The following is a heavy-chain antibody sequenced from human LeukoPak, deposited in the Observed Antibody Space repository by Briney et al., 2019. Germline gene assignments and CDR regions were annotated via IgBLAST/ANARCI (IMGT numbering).Heavy chain of an antibody. Sequence: PSETLSLTCTVSGGSISSYYWSWIRQPPGKGLEWIGYIYYSGSTNYNPPLKSRVTISVDTSKNQFSLKLSSVTAADTAVYYCASSRDGYNLDAFDIWGQGTMVTVSS. D-gene: IGHD5-24*01. J-gene: IGHJ3*02. CDR2: IYYSGST. CDR1: GGSISSYY. CDR3: ASSRDGYNLDAFDI. V-gene: IGHV4-59*01.